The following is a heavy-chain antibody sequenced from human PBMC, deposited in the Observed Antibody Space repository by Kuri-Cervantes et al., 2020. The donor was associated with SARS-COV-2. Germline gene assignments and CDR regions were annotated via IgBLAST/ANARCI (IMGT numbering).Heavy chain of an antibody. Sequence: SVKVSCKASGGTFSSYAISWVRQAPGQGLEWMGRIIPIFGTANYAQKFQGRVAITTDESTSIAYMELSSLRSEDTAVYYCARAALYLRQHYYYMDVWGKGTTVTVSS. V-gene: IGHV1-69*05. J-gene: IGHJ6*03. D-gene: IGHD2-2*01. CDR2: IIPIFGTA. CDR1: GGTFSSYA. CDR3: ARAALYLRQHYYYMDV.